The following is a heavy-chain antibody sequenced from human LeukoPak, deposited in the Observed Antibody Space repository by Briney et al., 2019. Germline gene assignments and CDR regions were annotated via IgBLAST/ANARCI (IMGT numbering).Heavy chain of an antibody. CDR2: IIVSGGST. Sequence: PGGSLRLSCAASGFTFSSYAMSWVPQAPGKGRECVLSIIVSGGSTYYAHSVKGRFTISRDNSKNTLYLQMNSLRAEDTAVYYCAKRPSDSSAYFDYWGQGTLVTVSS. CDR3: AKRPSDSSAYFDY. J-gene: IGHJ4*02. D-gene: IGHD3-22*01. V-gene: IGHV3-23*01. CDR1: GFTFSSYA.